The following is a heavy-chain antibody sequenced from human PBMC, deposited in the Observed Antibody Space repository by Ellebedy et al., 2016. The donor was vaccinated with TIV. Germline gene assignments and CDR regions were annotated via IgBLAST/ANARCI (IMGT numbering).Heavy chain of an antibody. CDR3: ARGRYYGMDV. CDR2: IKSDGRNT. V-gene: IGHV3-74*01. J-gene: IGHJ6*02. Sequence: GESLKISCAASGFTFSTYTMNWVRQAPGKGLMWVSRIKSDGRNTTYADSVKGRFTISRDNAKNTLYLQMNSLRAEDTAVYYCARGRYYGMDVWGQGTTVTVSS. CDR1: GFTFSTYT.